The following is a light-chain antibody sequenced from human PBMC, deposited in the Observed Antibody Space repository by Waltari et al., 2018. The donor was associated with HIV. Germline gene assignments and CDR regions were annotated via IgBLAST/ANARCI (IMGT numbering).Light chain of an antibody. CDR1: SSNIGTYT. Sequence: QSVLTQPPSASGTPGQRVTISCSGSSSNIGTYTVNWYRQLPGTAPTLLIYSNNQRPSGVPDRFSGSKSGTSASLAISGLQSEDEADYYCAAWDGSLNGVLFGGGTKLTVL. V-gene: IGLV1-44*01. CDR2: SNN. J-gene: IGLJ2*01. CDR3: AAWDGSLNGVL.